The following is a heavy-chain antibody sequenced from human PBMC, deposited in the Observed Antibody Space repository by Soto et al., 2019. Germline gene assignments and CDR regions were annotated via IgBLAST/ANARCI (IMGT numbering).Heavy chain of an antibody. Sequence: QVQLVQSGAEVKKPGASVKVSCKASGYTFTSYGISWVRQAPGQGLEWMGWISAYNGNTNYAQKLQGRVTMTTDTXXSXAXXELRSLRSADTAVYYCARDRGDIVVVTAMVGELDYWGQGTLVTVSS. CDR3: ARDRGDIVVVTAMVGELDY. V-gene: IGHV1-18*01. CDR1: GYTFTSYG. D-gene: IGHD2-21*02. CDR2: ISAYNGNT. J-gene: IGHJ4*02.